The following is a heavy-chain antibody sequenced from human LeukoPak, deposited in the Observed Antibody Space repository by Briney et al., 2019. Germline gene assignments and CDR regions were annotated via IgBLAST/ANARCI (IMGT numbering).Heavy chain of an antibody. V-gene: IGHV3-21*01. CDR2: ISSSSSYI. CDR3: ARAYYDSSGMPDY. CDR1: GFTFSSYS. Sequence: GGSLRLSCAASGFTFSSYSMNWVRQAPGKGLEWVSSISSSSSYIYYADSVKGRYTISRDNAKNSLYLQMNSLRAEDTAVYYCARAYYDSSGMPDYWGQGTLVTVSS. J-gene: IGHJ4*02. D-gene: IGHD3-22*01.